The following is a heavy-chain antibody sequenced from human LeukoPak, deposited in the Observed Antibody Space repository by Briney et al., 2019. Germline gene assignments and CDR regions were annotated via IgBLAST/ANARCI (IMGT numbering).Heavy chain of an antibody. J-gene: IGHJ4*02. Sequence: GASVKVSCKASGYTFTGYYMHWVRQAPGQGLEWMGWINPNTGGTNYAQKFQGRVTMTRDTTISTAYMELSRPTSDDTAVYYCASYPRYSSSPPFDYWGQGTLVTVSS. D-gene: IGHD6-19*01. CDR3: ASYPRYSSSPPFDY. CDR1: GYTFTGYY. V-gene: IGHV1-2*02. CDR2: INPNTGGT.